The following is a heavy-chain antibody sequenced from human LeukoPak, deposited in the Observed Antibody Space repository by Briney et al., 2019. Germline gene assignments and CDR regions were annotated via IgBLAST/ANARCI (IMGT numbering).Heavy chain of an antibody. J-gene: IGHJ4*02. V-gene: IGHV3-20*04. D-gene: IGHD3-10*01. CDR1: GFTFDDYG. CDR3: AKGVYGSGSYPDY. CDR2: INWNGGST. Sequence: GGSLRLSCAASGFTFDDYGMSWVRQAPGKGLEWVSGINWNGGSTGYADSVKGRFTISRDNSKNTLYLQMNSLRAEDTAVYYCAKGVYGSGSYPDYWGQGILVTVSS.